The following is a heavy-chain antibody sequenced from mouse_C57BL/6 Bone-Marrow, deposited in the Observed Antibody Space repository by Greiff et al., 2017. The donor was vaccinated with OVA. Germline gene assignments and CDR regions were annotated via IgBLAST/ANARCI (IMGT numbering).Heavy chain of an antibody. J-gene: IGHJ4*01. V-gene: IGHV1-69*01. CDR3: AREGGVMDY. CDR2: IDPSDSYT. CDR1: GYTFTSYW. Sequence: QVQLQQPGAELVMPGASVKLSCKASGYTFTSYWMHWVKQRPGQGLEWIGEIDPSDSYTNYNQKFKGKSTLTVDKSSSTAYMQLSSLTSEDAAVYYWAREGGVMDYWGQGTSVTVSS.